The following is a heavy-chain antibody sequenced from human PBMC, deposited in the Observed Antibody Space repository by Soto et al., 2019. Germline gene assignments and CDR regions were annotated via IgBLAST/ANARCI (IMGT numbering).Heavy chain of an antibody. CDR1: GDSVSSNSAG. Sequence: PSQTLSLTCDISGDSVSSNSAGWNWIRQTPSRGLEWLGRTYYKSKWYYTYAASVKSRITVSPDTSKNQFSLQLTSVTPEDTAVYYCARGSWDDVSGHYYMDVWDKGTPVTV. J-gene: IGHJ6*03. CDR2: TYYKSKWYY. CDR3: ARGSWDDVSGHYYMDV. V-gene: IGHV6-1*01. D-gene: IGHD1-1*01.